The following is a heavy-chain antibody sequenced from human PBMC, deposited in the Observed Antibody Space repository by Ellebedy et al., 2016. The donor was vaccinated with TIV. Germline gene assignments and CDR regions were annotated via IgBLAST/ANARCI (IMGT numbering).Heavy chain of an antibody. CDR1: GFTFSSYA. Sequence: GGSLRLXXAASGFTFSSYAMHWVRQAPGKGLEWVAVTSDDGSKKYYADSVKGRFTISRDNSENTLSLQMNSLRAEDTAVYYCASRYSSSWCLDYWGQGTLVTVSS. CDR2: TSDDGSKK. CDR3: ASRYSSSWCLDY. J-gene: IGHJ4*02. D-gene: IGHD6-13*01. V-gene: IGHV3-30*04.